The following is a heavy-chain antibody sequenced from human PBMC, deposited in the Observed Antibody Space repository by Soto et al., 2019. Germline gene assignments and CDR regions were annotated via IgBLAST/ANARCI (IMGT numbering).Heavy chain of an antibody. V-gene: IGHV3-48*01. J-gene: IGHJ3*01. Sequence: EVQLVESGGGLVQPGGSLRLSCAASGFTFSSYSMNWVRQAPGKGLEWVSYISSSSSTIYYADSVKGRFTISRDNGENSPYPHMHSVSAGDAAIYYCERGRRLGREAFGLWGQGTMVTVSS. CDR1: GFTFSSYS. D-gene: IGHD3-10*01. CDR2: ISSSSSTI. CDR3: ERGRRLGREAFGL.